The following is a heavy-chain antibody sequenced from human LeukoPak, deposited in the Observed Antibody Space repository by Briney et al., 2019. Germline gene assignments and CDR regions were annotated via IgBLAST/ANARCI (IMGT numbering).Heavy chain of an antibody. V-gene: IGHV1-2*04. D-gene: IGHD1-7*01. CDR2: INPNSGGT. Sequence: ASVKASCKASGYTFTGYYLHWVRQAPGQGPEWMGWINPNSGGTNYAQKFQGWVIMTRDTSISTAYMELSRLRSDDTAVYYCATSGTTESAFDIWGQGTLVTVSS. CDR1: GYTFTGYY. J-gene: IGHJ3*02. CDR3: ATSGTTESAFDI.